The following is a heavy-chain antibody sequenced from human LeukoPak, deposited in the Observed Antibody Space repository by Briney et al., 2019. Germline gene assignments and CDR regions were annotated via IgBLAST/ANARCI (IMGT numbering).Heavy chain of an antibody. CDR1: GFTFSSYA. Sequence: PGGSLRLSCAASGFTFSSYAVSWVRQAPGKGLEWVSAISGSGGSTYYADSVKGRFTISRDNSKNTLYLQMNSLRAEDTAVYYCAKLYYYDSSGYHMHAFDIWAKGQWSPSLQ. CDR3: AKLYYYDSSGYHMHAFDI. D-gene: IGHD3-22*01. V-gene: IGHV3-23*01. J-gene: IGHJ3*02. CDR2: ISGSGGST.